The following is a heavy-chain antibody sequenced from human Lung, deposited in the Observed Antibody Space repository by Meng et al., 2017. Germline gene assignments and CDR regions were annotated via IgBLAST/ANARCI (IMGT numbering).Heavy chain of an antibody. CDR2: MSFDGAQI. CDR1: GFTFNTYA. J-gene: IGHJ2*01. Sequence: QVEVVESGGGLVQPGGSLRLSCAAFGFTFNTYAMHWVRQAPGKGLEWVSLMSFDGAQIYYSDSVRGRFTISRDNSKNTLYLQMNSLRAEDTAVYYCARDKPPNDVWGRGTLVTVSS. V-gene: IGHV3-30*01. CDR3: ARDKPPNDV.